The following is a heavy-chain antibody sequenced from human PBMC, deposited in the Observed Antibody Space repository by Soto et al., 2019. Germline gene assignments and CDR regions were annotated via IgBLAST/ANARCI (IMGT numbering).Heavy chain of an antibody. CDR1: GGSISSFY. CDR3: GRGARELSY. J-gene: IGHJ4*02. CDR2: IYYSGST. V-gene: IGHV4-59*01. D-gene: IGHD1-7*01. Sequence: QVQLQESGPGLVKPSETLSLTCTVSGGSISSFYWSWIRQHPGKGLEWIGYIYYSGSTNYSPSLKSRVTISVDTSKNQFSLKLSSVTAADTAVYYCGRGARELSYWGQETLVTVSS.